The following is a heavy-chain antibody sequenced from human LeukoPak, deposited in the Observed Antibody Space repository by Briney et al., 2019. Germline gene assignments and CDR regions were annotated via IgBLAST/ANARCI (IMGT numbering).Heavy chain of an antibody. D-gene: IGHD7-27*01. V-gene: IGHV1-46*01. Sequence: ASVKVSCKASGYTFTSYYMHWVRQAPGQGLEWMGIINPSGGSTSYAQKFQGRVTMTRDTSISTAYMELSRLRSDDTAVYYCARDYFSRLGAKEYYFDYWGQGTLVTVSS. CDR2: INPSGGST. CDR3: ARDYFSRLGAKEYYFDY. CDR1: GYTFTSYY. J-gene: IGHJ4*02.